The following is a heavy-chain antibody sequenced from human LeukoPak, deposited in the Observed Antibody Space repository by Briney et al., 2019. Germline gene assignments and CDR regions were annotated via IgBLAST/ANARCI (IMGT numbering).Heavy chain of an antibody. CDR2: IYYSGST. J-gene: IGHJ4*02. Sequence: SETLSLTCTVSGGSISSGGYYWNWIRQHPGKGLEWIGYIYYSGSTYYNPSLKSRVTISVDTSKNQFSLKLSSVTAADTAVYYCARGAYSNPWYFDYWGQGTLVTVSS. CDR1: GGSISSGGYY. CDR3: ARGAYSNPWYFDY. V-gene: IGHV4-31*03. D-gene: IGHD4-4*01.